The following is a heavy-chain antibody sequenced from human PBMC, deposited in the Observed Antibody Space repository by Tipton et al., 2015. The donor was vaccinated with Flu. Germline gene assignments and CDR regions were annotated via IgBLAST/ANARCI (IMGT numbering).Heavy chain of an antibody. Sequence: QLVQSGAEVKKPGASVKVSCKAPGYIFTNHVISWVRQAPGQGLEWMGWISAYNDNTNYAQKFQGRVTMTTEPPTSTAYMELRSLRSDDTAMYYCARGPTVLKVFSSRGQGTLVTVSS. J-gene: IGHJ4*02. V-gene: IGHV1-18*01. CDR2: ISAYNDNT. CDR1: GYIFTNHV. CDR3: ARGPTVLKVFSS. D-gene: IGHD4-23*01.